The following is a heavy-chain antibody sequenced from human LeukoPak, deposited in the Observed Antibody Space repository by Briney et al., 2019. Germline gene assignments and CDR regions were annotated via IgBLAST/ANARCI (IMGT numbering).Heavy chain of an antibody. J-gene: IGHJ4*02. D-gene: IGHD3-10*01. CDR2: INPNSGGT. Sequence: GASVKVSCKASGYTFTGYYMHWVRQAPGQGLEWMGRINPNSGGTNYAQKFQGRVTMTRDTSISTAYMELSRLRSDDTAVYYCARRYYGSGSSFDYWGQETLVTVSS. V-gene: IGHV1-2*06. CDR1: GYTFTGYY. CDR3: ARRYYGSGSSFDY.